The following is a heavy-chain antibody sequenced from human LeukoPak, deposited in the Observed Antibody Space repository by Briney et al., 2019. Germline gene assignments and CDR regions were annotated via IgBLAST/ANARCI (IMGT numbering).Heavy chain of an antibody. CDR3: ARDGSGSYYYYYMDV. Sequence: GGSLRLSCAASGFSFSSYWMSWVRQAPGKGLECVANIKQDGSEKYYVDSVKGRFTISRDNAKSSLYLQMNSLRAEDTAVYYCARDGSGSYYYYYMDVWGKGTTVTVSS. J-gene: IGHJ6*03. CDR1: GFSFSSYW. CDR2: IKQDGSEK. D-gene: IGHD1-26*01. V-gene: IGHV3-7*01.